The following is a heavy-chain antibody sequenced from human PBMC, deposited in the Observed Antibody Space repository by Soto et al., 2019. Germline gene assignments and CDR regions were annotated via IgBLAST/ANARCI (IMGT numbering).Heavy chain of an antibody. CDR1: GIHFRSYS. D-gene: IGHD5-18*01. Sequence: GGPLRLSCPASGIHFRSYSMHWVRKAPGKGLEWVANIHGDGGKIYYVDSVKGRFTISRDNAKRSLYLQMNSLRAEDTAVYYCARDFYGGYTYGPGDYWGQGALVTVSS. J-gene: IGHJ4*02. CDR2: IHGDGGKI. V-gene: IGHV3-7*01. CDR3: ARDFYGGYTYGPGDY.